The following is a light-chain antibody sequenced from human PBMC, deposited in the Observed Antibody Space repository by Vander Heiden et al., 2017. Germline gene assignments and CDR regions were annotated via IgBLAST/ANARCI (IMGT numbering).Light chain of an antibody. V-gene: IGKV2-28*01. CDR2: LGS. J-gene: IGKJ2*01. Sequence: SVMPQSPLSLPVTPGEPASISCRSSQSLLHSNGYNYLDWYLQKPGQSPQLLIYLGSNRASGVPDRFSGSGSGTDFTLKISRVEAEDVGVYYCMQALQTPYTFGQGTKLEIK. CDR1: QSLLHSNGYNY. CDR3: MQALQTPYT.